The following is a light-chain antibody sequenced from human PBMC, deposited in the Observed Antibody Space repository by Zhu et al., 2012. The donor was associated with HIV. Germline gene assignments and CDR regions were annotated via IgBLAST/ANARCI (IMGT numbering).Light chain of an antibody. V-gene: IGKV3-20*01. J-gene: IGKJ1*01. Sequence: EIVLTQSPGTLSLSPGEGATLSCRASQNITAIFFLAWYQQKPGQAPRLLIYGTSSRAAGTPDRFSGSASGTDFTLTVSRLEPEDFAVYYCQYYGNSPQWAFGQGTRIEVK. CDR3: QYYGNSPQWA. CDR1: QNITAIFF. CDR2: GTS.